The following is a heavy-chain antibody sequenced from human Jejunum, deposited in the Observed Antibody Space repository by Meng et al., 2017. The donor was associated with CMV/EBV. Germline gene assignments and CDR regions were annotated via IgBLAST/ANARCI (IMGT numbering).Heavy chain of an antibody. Sequence: YTFNTYSMPCVRQAPGQGFEWIGISDPSGSGTTYTEKFKGRVTLTRDTSTSTVYLDLIRLRSDDTATYYCAKPTDGGNFYFAMDVWGQGTAVTVSS. J-gene: IGHJ6*02. CDR1: YTFNTYS. CDR3: AKPTDGGNFYFAMDV. CDR2: SDPSGSGT. D-gene: IGHD2-15*01. V-gene: IGHV1-46*02.